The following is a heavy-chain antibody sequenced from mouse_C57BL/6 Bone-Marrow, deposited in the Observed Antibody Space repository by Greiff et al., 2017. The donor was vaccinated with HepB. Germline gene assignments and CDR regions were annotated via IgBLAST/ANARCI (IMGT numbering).Heavy chain of an antibody. V-gene: IGHV1-26*01. J-gene: IGHJ1*03. Sequence: VQLQQSGPELVKPGASVKISCKASGYTFTDYYMNWVKQSHGKSLEWIGDINPNNGGTSYNQKFKGKATLTVDKSSSTAYMELRSLTSEDSAVYYCAMFYDGNFHWYFDVWGTGTTVTVSS. CDR1: GYTFTDYY. CDR2: INPNNGGT. CDR3: AMFYDGNFHWYFDV. D-gene: IGHD2-1*01.